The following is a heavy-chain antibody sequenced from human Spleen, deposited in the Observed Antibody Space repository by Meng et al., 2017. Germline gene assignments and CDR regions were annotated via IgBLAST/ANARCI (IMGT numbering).Heavy chain of an antibody. J-gene: IGHJ4*02. D-gene: IGHD6-13*01. CDR1: GGSFSGYY. V-gene: IGHV4-34*01. CDR2: INHSGST. Sequence: PTQQWVAGMLKPSATLSLTCAVYGGSFSGYYWSWIRQPPGKGLEWIGEINHSGSTNHNPSLKSRVTISVDTSKHQFSLKLSSVTAADTAVYYCARGPGIAAAGKPFDYWGQGTLVTVSS. CDR3: ARGPGIAAAGKPFDY.